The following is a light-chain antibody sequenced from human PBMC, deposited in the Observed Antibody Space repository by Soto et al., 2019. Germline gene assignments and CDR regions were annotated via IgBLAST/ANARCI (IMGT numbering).Light chain of an antibody. CDR2: EVT. Sequence: QSALTQPASVTGSPGQSITISCTGTSSDVGTYNHVSWYQQYPRTAPKLMIYEVTNRPSGGSDRFSGSKSGNTASLTIYGLHPEDEDDYYCATYTIKTSWVFGGGTKLTVL. V-gene: IGLV2-14*01. CDR3: ATYTIKTSWV. CDR1: SSDVGTYNH. J-gene: IGLJ3*02.